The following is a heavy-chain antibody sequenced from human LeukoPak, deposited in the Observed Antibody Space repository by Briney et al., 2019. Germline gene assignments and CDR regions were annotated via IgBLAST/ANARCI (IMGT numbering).Heavy chain of an antibody. CDR3: ARQYLYDFWSGYYGY. D-gene: IGHD3-3*01. Sequence: ASVKVSCKAPGYTFTGYYMHWVRQAPGQGLEWMGWINPNSGGTNYAQKFQGRVTMTRDTSISTAYMELSRLRSDDTAVYYCARQYLYDFWSGYYGYWGQGTLVTVSS. J-gene: IGHJ4*02. CDR2: INPNSGGT. V-gene: IGHV1-2*02. CDR1: GYTFTGYY.